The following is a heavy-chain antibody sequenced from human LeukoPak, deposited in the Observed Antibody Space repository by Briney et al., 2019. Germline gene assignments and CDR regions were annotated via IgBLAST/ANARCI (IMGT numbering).Heavy chain of an antibody. D-gene: IGHD3-3*01. CDR2: INSDGSST. CDR1: GFTFSSYW. CDR3: AKNPGITIFGVVTAFDP. Sequence: GGSLRLSCAASGFTFSSYWMEWVRQAPGKGLMWVSRINSDGSSTSYTDSVKGRFTISRDNSKNTLYLQMNSLRAEDTAVYYCAKNPGITIFGVVTAFDPWGQGTLVTVSS. V-gene: IGHV3-74*01. J-gene: IGHJ5*02.